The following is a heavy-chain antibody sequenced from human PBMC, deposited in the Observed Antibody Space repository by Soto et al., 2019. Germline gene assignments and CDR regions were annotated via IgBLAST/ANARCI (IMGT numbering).Heavy chain of an antibody. V-gene: IGHV3-13*01. J-gene: IGHJ4*02. D-gene: IGHD6-19*01. CDR3: TRGLYSSGWYWFDY. Sequence: VQLVESGGGLVQPGGSLRLSCAASGFTFSSYDMHWVRQATGIGLEWVSSIGTAGDTYYPDSVKGRFTISRENAKNSLYLQMNSLRAGDTAVYYCTRGLYSSGWYWFDYWGQGALVAVSS. CDR1: GFTFSSYD. CDR2: IGTAGDT.